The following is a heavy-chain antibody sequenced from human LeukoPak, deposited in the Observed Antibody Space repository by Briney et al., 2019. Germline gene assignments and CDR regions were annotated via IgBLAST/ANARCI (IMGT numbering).Heavy chain of an antibody. D-gene: IGHD3-22*01. CDR2: IIPILGIA. Sequence: GASVKVSCKASGGTFSSYAISWVRQAPGQGLEWMGRIIPILGIANYAQKFQGRVTITADKSTSTAYMELSSLRSVDTAVYYCARSARRYYDSSGQDEDGDAFDIWGQGTMVTVSS. J-gene: IGHJ3*02. CDR3: ARSARRYYDSSGQDEDGDAFDI. CDR1: GGTFSSYA. V-gene: IGHV1-69*04.